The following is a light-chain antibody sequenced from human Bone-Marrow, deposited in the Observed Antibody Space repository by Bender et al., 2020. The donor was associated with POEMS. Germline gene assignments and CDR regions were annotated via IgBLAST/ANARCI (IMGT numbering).Light chain of an antibody. CDR2: TNN. CDR3: VAWDASLSGWV. J-gene: IGLJ3*02. CDR1: GSNIGGYP. Sequence: QSVLTQPPSASGTPGQRVTISCSGSGSNIGGYPVNWYQQLPGTAPRLLIYTNNERPSGVPDRFSGSKSGTSASLAITGLQSDDEAIYFCVAWDASLSGWVFGGGTKLTVL. V-gene: IGLV1-44*01.